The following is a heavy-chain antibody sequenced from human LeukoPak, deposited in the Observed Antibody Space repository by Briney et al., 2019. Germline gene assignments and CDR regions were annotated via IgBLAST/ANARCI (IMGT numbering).Heavy chain of an antibody. J-gene: IGHJ4*02. CDR1: GGTFSSYA. V-gene: IGHV1-69*04. D-gene: IGHD3-3*01. CDR2: IIPILGIA. CDR3: ARASTNDFWSGYFDY. Sequence: GASVKVSCKASGGTFSSYAISWVRQAPGQGLEWMGRIIPILGIANYAQKFQGRVTITADESTSTAYMELSSLRSEDTAVYYCARASTNDFWSGYFDYWGQGTLVTVSS.